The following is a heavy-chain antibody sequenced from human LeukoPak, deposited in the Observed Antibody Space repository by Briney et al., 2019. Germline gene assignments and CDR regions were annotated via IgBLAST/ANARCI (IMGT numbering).Heavy chain of an antibody. D-gene: IGHD5-18*01. CDR2: ISAYNGNT. CDR1: GYTFTSYG. J-gene: IGHJ4*02. CDR3: ARDGVEDSYGYGPLEFDY. V-gene: IGHV1-18*01. Sequence: GASVKVSCKASGYTFTSYGISWVRQAPGQGLEWMGWISAYNGNTNYAQKLQGRVTMTTDTPTSTAYMELRSLRSDDTAVYYCARDGVEDSYGYGPLEFDYWGQGTLVTVSS.